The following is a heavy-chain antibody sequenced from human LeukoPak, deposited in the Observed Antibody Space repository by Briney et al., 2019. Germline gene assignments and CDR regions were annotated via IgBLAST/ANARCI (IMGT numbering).Heavy chain of an antibody. J-gene: IGHJ4*02. CDR1: GYSFTSYW. Sequence: GESLKISCKGSGYSFTSYWIGWVRRMPGKGLEWMGIIYPGDSYTKYSPSFQGQVTISVVKSISTAYLQWSSLKASDTAMYYCARRGPDYGDYAFWGQGTLVTVSS. D-gene: IGHD4-17*01. V-gene: IGHV5-51*01. CDR3: ARRGPDYGDYAF. CDR2: IYPGDSYT.